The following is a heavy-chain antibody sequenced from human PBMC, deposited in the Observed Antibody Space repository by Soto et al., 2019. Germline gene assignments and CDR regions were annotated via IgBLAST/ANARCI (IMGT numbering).Heavy chain of an antibody. CDR3: ARMGDYYDDSADAFDI. J-gene: IGHJ3*02. V-gene: IGHV2-26*01. CDR1: RFNDRMG. D-gene: IGHD3-22*01. Sequence: QVTLKESGPVLVKPTETLTLTCTVSRFNDRMGVSWIRQPPGKALEWLAHIFSNDEKAYSTSLRTRLTISKGTSKTQVVLTMTNMDPVDTATYYCARMGDYYDDSADAFDIWGQGTVVTVSS. CDR2: IFSNDEK.